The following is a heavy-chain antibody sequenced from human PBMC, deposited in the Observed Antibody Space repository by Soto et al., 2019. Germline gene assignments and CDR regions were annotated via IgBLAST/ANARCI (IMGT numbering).Heavy chain of an antibody. CDR3: AREEYSSSSGPYFDY. D-gene: IGHD6-6*01. Sequence: PGGSLRLSCAASGFTFSSYAMSWVRQAPGKGLEWVSTISGSGGNAYYADSVKGRFSISRDNSKNTLRLQMNSLRADDTAVYYFAREEYSSSSGPYFDYWGQGTLVTVSS. V-gene: IGHV3-23*01. J-gene: IGHJ4*02. CDR2: ISGSGGNA. CDR1: GFTFSSYA.